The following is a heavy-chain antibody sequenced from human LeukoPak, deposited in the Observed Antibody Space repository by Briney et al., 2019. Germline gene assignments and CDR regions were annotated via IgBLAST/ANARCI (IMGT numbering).Heavy chain of an antibody. J-gene: IGHJ4*02. CDR3: AKDMYYYDSSGYYGLDY. CDR1: GFTFDDYA. V-gene: IGHV3-9*01. D-gene: IGHD3-22*01. CDR2: ISWNSGSI. Sequence: GRSLRLSCAASGFTFDDYAMHWVRQAPGKGLEWVSGISWNSGSIGYADSVKGRFTISRDNAKNSLYLQMNSLRAEDTALYYCAKDMYYYDSSGYYGLDYWGQGTPVTVSS.